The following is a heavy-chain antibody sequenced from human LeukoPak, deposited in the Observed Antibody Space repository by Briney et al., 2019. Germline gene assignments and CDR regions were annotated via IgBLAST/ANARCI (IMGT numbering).Heavy chain of an antibody. J-gene: IGHJ5*02. CDR2: IYTSGST. CDR3: AREDIRLGGMSYP. Sequence: PSETLSLTCTVSGGSISSGSYYWSWIRQPAGKGLEWIGRIYTSGSTNYNPSLKSRVTISVDTSKNQFSLKLSSVTAADTAVYYCAREDIRLGGMSYPWGQGTLVTVSS. V-gene: IGHV4-61*02. D-gene: IGHD2-15*01. CDR1: GGSISSGSYY.